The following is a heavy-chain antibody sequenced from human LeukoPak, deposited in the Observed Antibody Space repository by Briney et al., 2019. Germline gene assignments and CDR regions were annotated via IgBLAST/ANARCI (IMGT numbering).Heavy chain of an antibody. Sequence: ASVKVSCKASEYIFTGYYMHWVRQAPGQGLEWMGWTNPNSGGTNSAQKFQGRVTMTRDTSISTAYMELSRLTSDDTAVYYCARHPYSGSYHFDYWGQGTLVTASS. CDR3: ARHPYSGSYHFDY. CDR2: TNPNSGGT. CDR1: EYIFTGYY. D-gene: IGHD1-26*01. V-gene: IGHV1-2*02. J-gene: IGHJ4*02.